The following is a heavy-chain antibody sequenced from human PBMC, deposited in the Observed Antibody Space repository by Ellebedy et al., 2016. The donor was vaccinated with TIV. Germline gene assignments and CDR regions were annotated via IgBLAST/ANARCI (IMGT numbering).Heavy chain of an antibody. V-gene: IGHV4-4*02. Sequence: SETLSLXXTVSGGSISSYYWSWVRQPPGKGLEWIGEIYHSGSTNYNPSLKSRVTISVDKSKNQFSLRLSSVTAADTAVYYCARDWIVAAGTEAFDIWGQGTMVTVSS. CDR3: ARDWIVAAGTEAFDI. CDR1: GGSISSYY. J-gene: IGHJ3*02. D-gene: IGHD6-13*01. CDR2: IYHSGST.